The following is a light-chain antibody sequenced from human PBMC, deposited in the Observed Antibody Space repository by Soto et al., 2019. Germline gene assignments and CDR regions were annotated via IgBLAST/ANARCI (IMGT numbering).Light chain of an antibody. CDR1: SSDVGGFNY. V-gene: IGLV2-11*01. J-gene: IGLJ3*02. CDR2: DVT. Sequence: QSALTQPRSVSGSPGQSVTISCTGTSSDVGGFNYVSWYQQHPAKAPKLIIYDVTKRPSGVPDRFSGSKSGNTASLTVSGLQAEDEAGYYCGSHAGDSNLVFGGGTQLTVL. CDR3: GSHAGDSNLV.